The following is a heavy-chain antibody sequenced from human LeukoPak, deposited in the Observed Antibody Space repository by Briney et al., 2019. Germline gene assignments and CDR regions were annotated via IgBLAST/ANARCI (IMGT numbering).Heavy chain of an antibody. J-gene: IGHJ4*02. Sequence: GGSLRLSCAASGFTFSDQSMNWVRQAPGKGLEWVSSISANSLHIFYADSVKGRFTISRDNAKNSLYLQMNNLRAEDTAVYYCVGPDSQFDCWGQGTLVTVSS. CDR2: ISANSLHI. CDR1: GFTFSDQS. CDR3: VGPDSQFDC. D-gene: IGHD3-10*01. V-gene: IGHV3-21*01.